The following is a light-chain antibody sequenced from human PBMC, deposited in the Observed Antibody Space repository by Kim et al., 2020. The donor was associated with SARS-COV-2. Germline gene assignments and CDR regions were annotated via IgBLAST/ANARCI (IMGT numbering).Light chain of an antibody. J-gene: IGLJ2*01. V-gene: IGLV3-19*01. Sequence: ALGQTVRITCQGDSLRSYYASWYQQKPGQAPVLVIYGKNNRPSGIPDRFSGSSSGNTASLTITGAQAEDEADYSCNSRDSSGNHVVFGGGTKLTVL. CDR3: NSRDSSGNHVV. CDR1: SLRSYY. CDR2: GKN.